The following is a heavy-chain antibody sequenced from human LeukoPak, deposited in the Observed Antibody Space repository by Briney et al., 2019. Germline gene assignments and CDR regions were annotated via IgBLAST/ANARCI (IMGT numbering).Heavy chain of an antibody. V-gene: IGHV3-23*01. J-gene: IGHJ3*02. CDR2: ISGSGGST. D-gene: IGHD1-26*01. CDR3: AKGRSYLTAAFDI. CDR1: GFTFSSYA. Sequence: GGSLRLSCAASGFTFSSYAMSWVRQAPGKGLEWVSAISGSGGSTYYADSVKGRFTISRDNFKNTLSLQMNSLRGEDTAVYYCAKGRSYLTAAFDIWGQGTMVTVSS.